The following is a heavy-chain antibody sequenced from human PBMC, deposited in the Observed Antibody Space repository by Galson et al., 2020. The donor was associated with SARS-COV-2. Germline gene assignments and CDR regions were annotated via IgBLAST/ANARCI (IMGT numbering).Heavy chain of an antibody. Sequence: LSFTCAASGFTFSSYGMHWVRQAPGKGLEWVAVISYDGSNKYYADSVKGRFTISRDNSKNTLYLQMNSLRAEDTAVYYCARDGVLRYFDWLLNEAYFDYWGQGTLVTVSS. D-gene: IGHD3-9*01. V-gene: IGHV3-30*03. CDR2: ISYDGSNK. CDR1: GFTFSSYG. J-gene: IGHJ4*02. CDR3: ARDGVLRYFDWLLNEAYFDY.